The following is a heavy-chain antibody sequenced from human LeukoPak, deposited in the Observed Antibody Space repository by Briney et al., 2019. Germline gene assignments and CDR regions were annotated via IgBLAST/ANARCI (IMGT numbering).Heavy chain of an antibody. CDR3: TKDSGGTYFYYYSYMDV. CDR2: ISAGGATI. CDR1: GFTFSTYA. V-gene: IGHV3-23*01. Sequence: GSLRLSCAASGFTFSTYAMSWVRQAPGKGLEWVSAISAGGATIYYADSVKGRFTISRDNSKNTLYLQINSLRAEDTAVYYCTKDSGGTYFYYYSYMDVWGKGTTVTVSS. J-gene: IGHJ6*03. D-gene: IGHD1-26*01.